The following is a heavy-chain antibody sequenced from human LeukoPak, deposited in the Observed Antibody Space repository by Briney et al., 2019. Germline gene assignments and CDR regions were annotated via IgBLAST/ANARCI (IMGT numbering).Heavy chain of an antibody. V-gene: IGHV3-23*01. CDR1: GFTFSNYA. Sequence: GGSLRLSCAASGFTFSNYAMSWVRQAPGKGLEWVSGISGSGGSTYYADSVKGRFTISRDNSKNTLYLQMNSLRAEDTAVYYCAKHRQYQLPEYGMDVWGQGTTVTVSS. CDR2: ISGSGGST. J-gene: IGHJ6*02. CDR3: AKHRQYQLPEYGMDV. D-gene: IGHD2-2*01.